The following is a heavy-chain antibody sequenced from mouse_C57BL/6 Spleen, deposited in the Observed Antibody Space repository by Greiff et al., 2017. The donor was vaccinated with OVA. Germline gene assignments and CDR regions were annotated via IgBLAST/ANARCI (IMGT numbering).Heavy chain of an antibody. V-gene: IGHV1-55*01. J-gene: IGHJ3*01. CDR1: GYTFTSYW. CDR3: ARSGTASAWLAY. CDR2: IYPGSGST. Sequence: VQLQQPGAELVKPGASVKMSCKASGYTFTSYWITWVKQRPGQGLEWIGAIYPGSGSTNYNEKFKSKATLTVDTSSSTAYMQLSSLTSEDSAVYYCARSGTASAWLAYWGQGTLVTVSA. D-gene: IGHD1-2*01.